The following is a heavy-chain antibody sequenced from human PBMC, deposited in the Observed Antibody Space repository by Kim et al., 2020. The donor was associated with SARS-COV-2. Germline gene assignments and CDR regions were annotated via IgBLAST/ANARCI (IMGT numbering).Heavy chain of an antibody. CDR3: AIKIGYSSSWYYFDY. V-gene: IGHV4-39*01. J-gene: IGHJ4*02. Sequence: SLKSRVTISVDTSKNQFSLKLSSGTAADTAVYYCAIKIGYSSSWYYFDYWGQGTLVTVSS. D-gene: IGHD6-13*01.